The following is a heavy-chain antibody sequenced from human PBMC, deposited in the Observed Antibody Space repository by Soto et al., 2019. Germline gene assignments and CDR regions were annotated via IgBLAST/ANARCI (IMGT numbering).Heavy chain of an antibody. J-gene: IGHJ5*02. CDR1: GFTFGDYA. Sequence: PGGSLRLSCTASGFTFGDYAMSWFRQAPGKGLEWVGFIRSKAYGGTTEYAASVKGRFTISRDDSKSIAYLQMNSLKTEDTAVYYCTRDRRIAAPNWFDPWAREPWSPSPQ. CDR2: IRSKAYGGTT. V-gene: IGHV3-49*03. CDR3: TRDRRIAAPNWFDP. D-gene: IGHD6-13*01.